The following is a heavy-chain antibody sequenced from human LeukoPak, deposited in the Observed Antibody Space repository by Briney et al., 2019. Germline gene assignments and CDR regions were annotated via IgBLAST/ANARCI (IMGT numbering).Heavy chain of an antibody. Sequence: SETLSLTCTVSGGSIRSYYWSWIRQPPGKGLEWIGYIYTSGSTSYNPSLKSRVTISLDTSKNQFSLNLSSVTAADTALYYCARHPLLGSYWYFDLWGRGTLVTVSS. CDR1: GGSIRSYY. V-gene: IGHV4-4*09. J-gene: IGHJ2*01. CDR3: ARHPLLGSYWYFDL. D-gene: IGHD3-10*01. CDR2: IYTSGST.